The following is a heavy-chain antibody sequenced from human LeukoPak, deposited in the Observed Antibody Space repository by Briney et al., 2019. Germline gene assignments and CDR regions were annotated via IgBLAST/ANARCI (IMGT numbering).Heavy chain of an antibody. J-gene: IGHJ5*02. Sequence: GASVKVSCKVSGYTLTELSMHWVRQAPGKGLEWMGGFDPEDGETIYAQKFQGRVTMTEDTSTDTAYMELSSLRSEDTAVYYCATYLPMVRGVLPWFDPWGQRTLVTVSS. CDR1: GYTLTELS. V-gene: IGHV1-24*01. CDR3: ATYLPMVRGVLPWFDP. D-gene: IGHD3-10*01. CDR2: FDPEDGET.